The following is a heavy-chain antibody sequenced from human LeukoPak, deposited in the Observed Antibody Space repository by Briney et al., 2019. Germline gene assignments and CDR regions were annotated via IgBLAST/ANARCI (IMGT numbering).Heavy chain of an antibody. V-gene: IGHV3-21*01. CDR1: GFTFSSYS. D-gene: IGHD1-26*01. J-gene: IGHJ3*02. CDR3: ARYPGSWDAFDI. Sequence: PGGSLRLSCAASGFTFSSYSMNWVRQAPGKGLEWASSISSSSSYIYYADSVKGRFTISRDNAKNSLYLQMNSLRAEDTAVYYCARYPGSWDAFDIWGQGTMVTVSS. CDR2: ISSSSSYI.